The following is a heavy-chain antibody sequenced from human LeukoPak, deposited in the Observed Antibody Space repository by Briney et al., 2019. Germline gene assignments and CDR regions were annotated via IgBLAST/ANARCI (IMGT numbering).Heavy chain of an antibody. V-gene: IGHV1-2*02. CDR3: ARSHSGSYWGFFDY. CDR2: INPNSGGT. D-gene: IGHD1-26*01. CDR1: GYTFTGYY. J-gene: IGHJ4*02. Sequence: ASVKVSCKASGYTFTGYYMHWVRQAPGQGLEWMGWINPNSGGTNYAQKFQGRVTMTRDTSISTAYMELSRLRSDDTAVYYCARSHSGSYWGFFDYWGQGTPVTVSS.